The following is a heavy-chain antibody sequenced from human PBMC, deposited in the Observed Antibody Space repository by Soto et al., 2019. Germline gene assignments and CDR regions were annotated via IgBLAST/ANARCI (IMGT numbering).Heavy chain of an antibody. Sequence: SETLSVTCTVSGGSISISSCYWGWIRQPPGKGLEWIGSIYYSGSTYYNPSLKSRVTISVDTSKNQFSLKLSSVTAADTAVYYCARPYCYYYGMDVWGQMTMVTLSS. CDR2: IYYSGST. J-gene: IGHJ6*02. CDR1: GGSISISSCY. CDR3: ARPYCYYYGMDV. V-gene: IGHV4-39*01.